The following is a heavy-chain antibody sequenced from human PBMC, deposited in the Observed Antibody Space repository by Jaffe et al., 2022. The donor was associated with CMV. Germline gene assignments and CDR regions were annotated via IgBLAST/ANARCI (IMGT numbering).Heavy chain of an antibody. CDR2: IYYSGST. CDR1: GGSISSYY. V-gene: IGHV4-59*01. D-gene: IGHD4-17*01. CDR3: ARVYGDYVHKIYWYFDL. Sequence: QVQLQESGPGLVKPSETLSLTCTVSGGSISSYYWSWIRQPPGKGLEWIGYIYYSGSTNYNPSLKSRVTISVDTSKNQFSLKLSSVTAADTAVYYCARVYGDYVHKIYWYFDLWGRGTLVTVSS. J-gene: IGHJ2*01.